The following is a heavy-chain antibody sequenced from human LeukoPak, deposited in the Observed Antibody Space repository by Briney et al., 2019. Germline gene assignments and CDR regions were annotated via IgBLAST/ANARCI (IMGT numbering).Heavy chain of an antibody. D-gene: IGHD4-17*01. Sequence: SETLSLTCTVSGGSIGSYYWSWIRQPPGKGLEWIGYIYYSGSTDYNPSLKSRVTISVDTSKNQFSLKLSSVTAADTAVYYCARLYYGDYGYFDYWGQGTLVTVSS. CDR1: GGSIGSYY. CDR3: ARLYYGDYGYFDY. V-gene: IGHV4-59*08. CDR2: IYYSGST. J-gene: IGHJ4*02.